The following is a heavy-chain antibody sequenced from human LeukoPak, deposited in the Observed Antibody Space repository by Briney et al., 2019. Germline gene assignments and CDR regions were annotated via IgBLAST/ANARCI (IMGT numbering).Heavy chain of an antibody. Sequence: GGSLRLSCAASGFTFSSYAMHWVRQAPGKGLEWVAVISYDGSNKYYADSVKGRFTISRDNSKNTLYLQMNSLRAEDTAVYYCARVGYSSSWYENFDYWGQGTLVTVSS. J-gene: IGHJ4*02. CDR2: ISYDGSNK. CDR1: GFTFSSYA. D-gene: IGHD6-13*01. CDR3: ARVGYSSSWYENFDY. V-gene: IGHV3-30-3*01.